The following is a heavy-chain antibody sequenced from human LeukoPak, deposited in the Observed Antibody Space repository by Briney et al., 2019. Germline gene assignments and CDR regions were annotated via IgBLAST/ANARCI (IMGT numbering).Heavy chain of an antibody. CDR3: ARDAYYYDSSGYYLRDAFDI. Sequence: GGSLRLSCAASGFTFSSYEMNWVRQAPGKGLEWVSYISSSGSTIYYADSVKGRFTISRDNAKNSLYLQMNSLRAEDTAVYYCARDAYYYDSSGYYLRDAFDIWGQGTMVTVSS. CDR2: ISSSGSTI. V-gene: IGHV3-48*03. J-gene: IGHJ3*02. CDR1: GFTFSSYE. D-gene: IGHD3-22*01.